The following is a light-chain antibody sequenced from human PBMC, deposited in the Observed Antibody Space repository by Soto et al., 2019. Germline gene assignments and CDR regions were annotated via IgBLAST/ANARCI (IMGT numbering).Light chain of an antibody. Sequence: DIEMRQSPSSLSASVGDRVTITCRASQSINTKLNWYKQKPGKVPNLLIYAASSLQTVFPSRFSGSGSGTDFTLTISSLQPEDFATYYCQQSYKSPPTFGPGTKVDSK. CDR3: QQSYKSPPT. CDR1: QSINTK. V-gene: IGKV1-39*01. J-gene: IGKJ1*01. CDR2: AAS.